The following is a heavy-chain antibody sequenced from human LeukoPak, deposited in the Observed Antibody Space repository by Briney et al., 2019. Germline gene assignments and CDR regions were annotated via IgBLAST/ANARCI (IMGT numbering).Heavy chain of an antibody. CDR3: ARDRRYCSGGTCYLHYFDN. Sequence: SETLSLTCTVSGDSISSYYWSWIRQPPGKGLEWLGYIHNSGSTNYSPSLKSRVTISIDTPKNQFSLKLSSVTAADTAVYYCARDRRYCSGGTCYLHYFDNWGQGTLVTVSS. V-gene: IGHV4-59*01. J-gene: IGHJ4*02. D-gene: IGHD2-15*01. CDR1: GDSISSYY. CDR2: IHNSGST.